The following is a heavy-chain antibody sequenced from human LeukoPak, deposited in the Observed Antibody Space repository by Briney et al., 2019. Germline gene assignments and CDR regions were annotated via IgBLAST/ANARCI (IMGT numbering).Heavy chain of an antibody. CDR3: AVRSGTYPYYFDY. D-gene: IGHD1-26*01. Sequence: ASVKVSCKASGYTFTSFGISWVRQAPGQGPEWMGWISAYNRKTNYAQSLQGRASMTTDTSPTTAYMELRSLRSDDPAVYYCAVRSGTYPYYFDYWGQGTLVTVSS. J-gene: IGHJ4*02. CDR1: GYTFTSFG. CDR2: ISAYNRKT. V-gene: IGHV1-18*01.